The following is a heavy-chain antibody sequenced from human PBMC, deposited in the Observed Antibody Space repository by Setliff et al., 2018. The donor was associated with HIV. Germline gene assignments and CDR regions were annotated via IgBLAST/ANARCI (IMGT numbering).Heavy chain of an antibody. CDR2: YYNGGT. J-gene: IGHJ3*02. CDR3: ARKEKGGAFDI. V-gene: IGHV4-59*11. CDR1: GASINSHY. Sequence: SETLSLTCTVSGASINSHYWNWVRQSPAKGLEWIGYYYNGGTSYNPSLQSRVTISVDTPKNQFSLHLNSVTAADTAVYYCARKEKGGAFDIWGLGTMVTVSS.